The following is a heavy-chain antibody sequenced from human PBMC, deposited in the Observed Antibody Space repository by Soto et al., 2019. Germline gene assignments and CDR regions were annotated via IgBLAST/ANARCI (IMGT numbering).Heavy chain of an antibody. CDR3: AREPMDIVATRGVEDY. CDR2: IWYDGSNK. Sequence: QVQLVESGGGVVQPGRSLRLSCAASGFTFSSYGMHWVRQAPGKGLEWVAVIWYDGSNKYYADSVKGRFTISRDNSKNTLYLQMNSLRAEDTAVYYCAREPMDIVATRGVEDYWGQGTLVTVSS. V-gene: IGHV3-33*01. J-gene: IGHJ4*02. D-gene: IGHD5-12*01. CDR1: GFTFSSYG.